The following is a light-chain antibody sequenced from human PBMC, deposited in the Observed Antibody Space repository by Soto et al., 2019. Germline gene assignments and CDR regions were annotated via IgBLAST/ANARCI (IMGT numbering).Light chain of an antibody. Sequence: IVLTQSPGTLSLSPGERATLSCRASQSVSSTYMAWYQQRPGQAPRLLIYGASSRATGIPDRFSGSGSGTDFTLTISRLEPEDFAVYFCQQYGRSPPITFGQGTK. CDR2: GAS. CDR3: QQYGRSPPIT. J-gene: IGKJ2*01. CDR1: QSVSSTY. V-gene: IGKV3-20*01.